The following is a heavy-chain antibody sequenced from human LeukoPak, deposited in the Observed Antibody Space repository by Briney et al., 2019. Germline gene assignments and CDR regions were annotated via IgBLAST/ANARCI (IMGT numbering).Heavy chain of an antibody. D-gene: IGHD3-10*01. J-gene: IGHJ4*02. CDR2: INHSGST. V-gene: IGHV4-34*01. CDR1: GGSFSGYY. CDR3: ARQSRVDYYGSGSYYNKTLDY. Sequence: SETLSLTCAVYGGSFSGYYWSWIRQPPGKGLEWIGEINHSGSTNYNPSLKSRVTISVDTSKNQFSLKLSSVTAADTAVYYCARQSRVDYYGSGSYYNKTLDYWGQGTLVTVSS.